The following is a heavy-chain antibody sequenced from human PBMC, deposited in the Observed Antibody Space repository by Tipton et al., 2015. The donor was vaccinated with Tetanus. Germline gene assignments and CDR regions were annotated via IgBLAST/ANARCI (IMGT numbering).Heavy chain of an antibody. D-gene: IGHD2-21*01. CDR1: GGSISSNAYY. CDR2: IYYSGHT. Sequence: TLSLTCTVSGGSISSNAYYWAWIRQPPGKGPQWIGYIYYSGHTHDNPSLRGRVDISLDTAQNQVSLNLRSVTAADTAVYYCAKDGLWGGECYSLWGRGVLGSVSS. J-gene: IGHJ4*02. V-gene: IGHV4-31*03. CDR3: AKDGLWGGECYSL.